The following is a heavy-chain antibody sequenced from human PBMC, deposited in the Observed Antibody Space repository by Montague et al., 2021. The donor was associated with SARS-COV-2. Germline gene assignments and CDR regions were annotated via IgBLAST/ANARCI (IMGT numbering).Heavy chain of an antibody. CDR2: IYNSGTT. J-gene: IGHJ5*02. CDR1: GGSISSGGYC. D-gene: IGHD5-12*01. V-gene: IGHV4-31*03. CDR3: ARTVLYSGYDYSWFDP. Sequence: TRSLTCTVSGGSISSGGYCRNWIRQYPGKGLEWIGYIYNSGTTSYSPSLRSRATISIDTSKNLFSLKLTSVTAADTAVYYCARTVLYSGYDYSWFDPWGQGTPVTVSS.